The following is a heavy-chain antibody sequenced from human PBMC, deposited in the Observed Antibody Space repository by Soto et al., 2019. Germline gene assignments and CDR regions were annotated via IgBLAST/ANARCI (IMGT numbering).Heavy chain of an antibody. CDR2: VTGSGGQI. CDR1: GFTISTFS. Sequence: GGSLRLSCAGSGFTISTFSMTWVRQAPGKGLECVSGVTGSGGQIHYADSVKGRFTISKDNSKNTLYLKMSNLREEDTALYYCAKDAVYKDGLWLMDSWGQGTLVTVS. D-gene: IGHD2-21*01. CDR3: AKDAVYKDGLWLMDS. V-gene: IGHV3-23*01. J-gene: IGHJ5*02.